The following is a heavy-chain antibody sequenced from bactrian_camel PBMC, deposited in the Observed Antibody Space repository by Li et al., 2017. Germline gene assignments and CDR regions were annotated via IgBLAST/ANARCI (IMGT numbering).Heavy chain of an antibody. CDR1: GFTFDDSD. CDR2: ISSDGTT. Sequence: HVQLVESGGGSVQAGETLRLSCTASGFTFDDSDIRWYRQVVPGADCDLVSSISSDGTTYYADSVKGRFTISQDKPKNTVYLQMNSLKPEDTAEYFCAVDGGEDIIRTVAHAPCWGQGTQVTVS. CDR3: AVDGGEDIIRTVAHAPC. V-gene: IGHV3S63*01. D-gene: IGHD6*01. J-gene: IGHJ4*01.